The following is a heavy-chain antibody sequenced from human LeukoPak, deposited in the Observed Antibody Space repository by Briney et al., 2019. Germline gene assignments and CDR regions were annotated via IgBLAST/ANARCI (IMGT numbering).Heavy chain of an antibody. J-gene: IGHJ4*02. CDR2: ISSSSSYI. D-gene: IGHD2/OR15-2a*01. Sequence: ARSLRLSCAASGFTFSSYSMNWDRQAPGKRLEWVSSISSSSSYIYYADSVKGRFTISRDNSKNSLYLQMISLRGEDTDVDCCARDLVSWGQGTLVTVSS. V-gene: IGHV3-21*01. CDR1: GFTFSSYS. CDR3: ARDLVS.